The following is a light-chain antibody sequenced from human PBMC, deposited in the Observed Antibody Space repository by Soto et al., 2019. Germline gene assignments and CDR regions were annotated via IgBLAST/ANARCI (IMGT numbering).Light chain of an antibody. CDR3: QQYASSPWT. CDR2: TAS. CDR1: QSVASSF. Sequence: EIVLTQSPGTLSLSPGARATLSCRASQSVASSFIAWFQQKPGQPPRLLIYTASSRAPGIPDRFTASGSGTDFTLTISRLEPEDFAVYSCQQYASSPWTFGQGTKVEIK. J-gene: IGKJ1*01. V-gene: IGKV3-20*01.